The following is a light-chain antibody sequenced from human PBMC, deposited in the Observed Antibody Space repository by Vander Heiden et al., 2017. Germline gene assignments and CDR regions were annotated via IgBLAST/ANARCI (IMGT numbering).Light chain of an antibody. CDR2: AAS. J-gene: IGKJ5*01. CDR1: QSISSY. Sequence: DIQMTQSPSSLSASVGDRVTITCRASQSISSYLTWYQQKPGKATKLLIYAASSLQSGVPSRFSGSGSGTDFTRTISSLQPEDFATYYCQQSYSTPITFGQGTRLEIK. CDR3: QQSYSTPIT. V-gene: IGKV1-39*01.